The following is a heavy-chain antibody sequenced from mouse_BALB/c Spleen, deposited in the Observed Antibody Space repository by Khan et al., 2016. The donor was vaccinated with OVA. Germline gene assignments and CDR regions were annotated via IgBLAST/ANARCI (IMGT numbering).Heavy chain of an antibody. Sequence: QVQLQQSGAELVRPGASVKVSCKASGYAFTDYLIEWLKQRPGQGLEWIGVINPGSGDTHYNEKLMDRATLTADKSSRTAYMQLSSLTSDDSAVYFCSRSGYGFGAYWGPGTLVTVSA. J-gene: IGHJ3*01. V-gene: IGHV1-54*01. D-gene: IGHD3-2*02. CDR1: GYAFTDYL. CDR2: INPGSGDT. CDR3: SRSGYGFGAY.